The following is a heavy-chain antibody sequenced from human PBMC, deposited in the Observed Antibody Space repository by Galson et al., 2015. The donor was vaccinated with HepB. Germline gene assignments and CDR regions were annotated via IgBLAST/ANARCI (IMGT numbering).Heavy chain of an antibody. CDR1: GFTFSDHY. J-gene: IGHJ4*02. CDR2: SQNRRQNYII. V-gene: IGHV3-72*01. CDR3: TRRSTRAQDY. Sequence: SLRLSCAASGFTFSDHYMDWVRQAPGKGLEWVGRSQNRRQNYIIEYAASVKGRFTISRADLKTSLYLQMNSLKTEDTAVYYCTRRSTRAQDYWGRATLVTVSS.